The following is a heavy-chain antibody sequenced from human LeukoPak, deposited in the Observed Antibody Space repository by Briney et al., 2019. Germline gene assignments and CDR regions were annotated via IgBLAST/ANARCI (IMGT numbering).Heavy chain of an antibody. CDR1: GFTFSSYA. Sequence: GGSLRLSCAASGFTFSSYAMHWVRQAPGKGLEWVAVISYDGSNKYYVDSVKGRFTISRDNSKNTLYLQMNSLRAEDTAVYYCARDNHYCSSTSCYLYYYYYMDVWGKGTTVTVSS. D-gene: IGHD2-2*01. V-gene: IGHV3-30*01. CDR3: ARDNHYCSSTSCYLYYYYYMDV. CDR2: ISYDGSNK. J-gene: IGHJ6*03.